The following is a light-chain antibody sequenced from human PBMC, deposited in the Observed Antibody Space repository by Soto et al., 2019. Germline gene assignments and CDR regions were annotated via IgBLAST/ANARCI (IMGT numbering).Light chain of an antibody. CDR1: QTVGTN. Sequence: EVVLTQSPVTLSVSPGERATLSCRASQTVGTNLAWFHQKPGQAPRLLFYGASTRATGIPARFSGSGSGTEFTITISSLQSEDFAVYYCHQYSRWPRTFGQGTTVEVK. CDR2: GAS. CDR3: HQYSRWPRT. V-gene: IGKV3-15*01. J-gene: IGKJ1*01.